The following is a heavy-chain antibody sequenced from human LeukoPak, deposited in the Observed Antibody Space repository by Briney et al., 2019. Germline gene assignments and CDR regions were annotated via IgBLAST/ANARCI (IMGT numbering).Heavy chain of an antibody. Sequence: ASVKVSCKASGYTFTSSYMHWVRQAPGQGLEWMGIINPSGGSTSYAQKFQGRVTMTRDTSTSTVYMELSSLRSEDTAVYYCARDNFGYCSGGSCYVNLLGYWGQGTLVTVSS. J-gene: IGHJ4*02. CDR1: GYTFTSSY. V-gene: IGHV1-46*03. CDR2: INPSGGST. D-gene: IGHD2-15*01. CDR3: ARDNFGYCSGGSCYVNLLGY.